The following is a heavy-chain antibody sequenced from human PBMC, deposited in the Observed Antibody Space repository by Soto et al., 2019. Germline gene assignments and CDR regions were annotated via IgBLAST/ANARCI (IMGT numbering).Heavy chain of an antibody. CDR3: ARTDSRDI. CDR2: INSDGTTT. V-gene: IGHV3-74*01. CDR1: GFTLSGYW. D-gene: IGHD3-22*01. Sequence: EVQLVESGGGVVQPGGSLRLSCAASGFTLSGYWMHWVRQGPGKGLVWVSRINSDGTTTSYADSVKGRFIISRDNAKNTLYLQMNSLKAEDTALYYCARTDSRDIWGLVTMVTVS. J-gene: IGHJ3*02.